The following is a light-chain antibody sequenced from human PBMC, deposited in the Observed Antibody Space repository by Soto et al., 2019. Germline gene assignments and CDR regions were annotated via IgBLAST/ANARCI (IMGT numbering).Light chain of an antibody. CDR3: QQYGSSPVYT. J-gene: IGKJ2*01. V-gene: IGKV3-20*01. CDR1: QSVSSTY. CDR2: GAS. Sequence: EIVLTQSPGTLSLSPGERATLSCRASQSVSSTYLAWYQQKPDQAPRLLIYGASSRATGIPDRFSGSGSGTDFTLTISRLEPEDFAVYSCQQYGSSPVYTFGQGTKLEIK.